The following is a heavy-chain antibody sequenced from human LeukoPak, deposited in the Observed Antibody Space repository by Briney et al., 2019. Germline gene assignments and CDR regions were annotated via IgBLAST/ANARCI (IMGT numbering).Heavy chain of an antibody. CDR2: IYYSGST. Sequence: SQTLSLTCTVSGGSISSGDYYWSWIRQPPGKGLEWIGYIYYSGSTYYNPSLKSRVTISVDTSKNQFSLKLSSVTAADTAVYYCARIRCPINWFDPWGQGTLVTVSS. J-gene: IGHJ5*02. CDR1: GGSISSGDYY. CDR3: ARIRCPINWFDP. V-gene: IGHV4-30-4*01. D-gene: IGHD3-3*01.